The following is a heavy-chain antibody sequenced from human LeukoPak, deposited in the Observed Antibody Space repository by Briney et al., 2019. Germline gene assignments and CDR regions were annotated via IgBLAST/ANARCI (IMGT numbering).Heavy chain of an antibody. Sequence: SETPSLTCTVSGGSISSYYWSWIRQPPGKGLEWIGYIYYSGSTNYNPSLKSRVTISVDTSKNQFSLKLSSVTAADTAVYYCARDSSSGWYSSWFDPWGQGTLVTVSS. J-gene: IGHJ5*02. V-gene: IGHV4-59*01. CDR2: IYYSGST. D-gene: IGHD6-19*01. CDR1: GGSISSYY. CDR3: ARDSSSGWYSSWFDP.